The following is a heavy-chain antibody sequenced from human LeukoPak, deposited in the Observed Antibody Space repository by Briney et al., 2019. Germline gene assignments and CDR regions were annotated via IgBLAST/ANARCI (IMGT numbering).Heavy chain of an antibody. CDR1: GYTFTSYD. D-gene: IGHD3-10*01. V-gene: IGHV1-8*01. J-gene: IGHJ4*02. CDR3: ARAGRPMIGGVTPLEHFDS. CDR2: MNPNSGNT. Sequence: ASVKVSCKASGYTFTSYDINWVRQATGQGLEWMGWMNPNSGNTGYAQKFQGRVTMTRNTSISTAYMELSSLRAEDTAVYYCARAGRPMIGGVTPLEHFDSWGQGTLVTVSS.